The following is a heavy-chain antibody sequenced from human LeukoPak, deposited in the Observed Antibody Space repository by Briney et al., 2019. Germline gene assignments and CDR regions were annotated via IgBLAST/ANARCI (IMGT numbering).Heavy chain of an antibody. Sequence: GGSLRLSCAASGFTFSSYSMNWVRQAPGKGLEWVSSISSNSSYIYYADSVKGRFTISRDNAKNSLYLQMNSLRAEDTAVYYCARQRTTVVMSGYYYYYGMDVWGQGTTVTVSS. CDR2: ISSNSSYI. J-gene: IGHJ6*02. CDR3: ARQRTTVVMSGYYYYYGMDV. V-gene: IGHV3-21*01. D-gene: IGHD4-23*01. CDR1: GFTFSSYS.